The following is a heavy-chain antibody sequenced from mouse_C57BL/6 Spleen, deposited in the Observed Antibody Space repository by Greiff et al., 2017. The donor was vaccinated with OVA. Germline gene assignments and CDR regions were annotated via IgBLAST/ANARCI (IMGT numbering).Heavy chain of an antibody. D-gene: IGHD1-1*01. J-gene: IGHJ2*01. Sequence: EVKLEESGGGLVQPKGSLKLSCAASGFSFNTYAMNWVRQAPGKGLEWVARIRSKSNNYATYYADSVKDRFTISRDDSESMLYLQMNNLKTEDTAMYYCVRQTTVGGYYFDYWGQGTTLTVSS. CDR1: GFSFNTYA. CDR2: IRSKSNNYAT. V-gene: IGHV10-1*01. CDR3: VRQTTVGGYYFDY.